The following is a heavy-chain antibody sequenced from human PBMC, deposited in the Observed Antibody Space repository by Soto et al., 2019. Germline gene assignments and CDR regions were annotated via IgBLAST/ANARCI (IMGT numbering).Heavy chain of an antibody. J-gene: IGHJ4*02. D-gene: IGHD3-16*01. CDR1: GNTFSTDY. Sequence: QVQLVQPGAEVKKPGASVRVSCTASGNTFSTDYMHWIRQAPGQGLEWMGVINPTGDSPSYAQKFQGRITMTRDTPQTTYLELSSLTSEDTAVYFCARTLLIGPHTVFDYWGQGSLVTVSS. CDR2: INPTGDSP. CDR3: ARTLLIGPHTVFDY. V-gene: IGHV1-46*01.